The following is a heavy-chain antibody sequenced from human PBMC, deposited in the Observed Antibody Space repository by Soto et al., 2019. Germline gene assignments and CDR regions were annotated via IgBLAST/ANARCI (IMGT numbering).Heavy chain of an antibody. Sequence: QVQLVQSGAEVKKPGASVKVSCKASGYTFTGYYMHWVRQAPGQGLEWMGWINPNSGGTNYAQKFKGRVTMTRDTSISTAYMELSRLRSDDTAVYYCARVSENSGSYWRGGFDPWGQGTLVTVSS. CDR1: GYTFTGYY. CDR2: INPNSGGT. D-gene: IGHD1-26*01. V-gene: IGHV1-2*02. CDR3: ARVSENSGSYWRGGFDP. J-gene: IGHJ5*02.